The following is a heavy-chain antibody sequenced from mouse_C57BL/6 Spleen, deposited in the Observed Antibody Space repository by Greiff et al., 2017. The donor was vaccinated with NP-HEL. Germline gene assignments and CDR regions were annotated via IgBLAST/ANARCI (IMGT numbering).Heavy chain of an antibody. CDR1: GFTFTDYY. J-gene: IGHJ3*01. Sequence: DVQLVESGGGLVQPGGSLSLSCAASGFTFTDYYMSWVRQPPGKALEWLGFIRNKANGYTTEYSASVKGRFTISRDNSQSILYLQMNALRAEDSATYYCARGAPDPRRFAYWGQGTLVTVSA. V-gene: IGHV7-3*01. CDR3: ARGAPDPRRFAY. CDR2: IRNKANGYTT.